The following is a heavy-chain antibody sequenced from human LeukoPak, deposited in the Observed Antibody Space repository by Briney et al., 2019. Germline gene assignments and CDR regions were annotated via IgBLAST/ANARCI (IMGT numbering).Heavy chain of an antibody. Sequence: GGSLRLSCAASGFTFSSYSMNWVRQAPGKGLEWVSPISSSSSYIYYADSVKGRFTISRDNAKNSLYLQMNSLRAEDTAVYYCARGRNIVATILTGWGQGTLVTVSS. CDR2: ISSSSSYI. CDR1: GFTFSSYS. J-gene: IGHJ4*02. D-gene: IGHD5-12*01. CDR3: ARGRNIVATILTG. V-gene: IGHV3-21*01.